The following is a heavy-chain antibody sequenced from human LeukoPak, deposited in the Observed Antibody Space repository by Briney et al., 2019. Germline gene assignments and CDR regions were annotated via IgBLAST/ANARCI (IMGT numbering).Heavy chain of an antibody. CDR3: ARARGSYSFDY. V-gene: IGHV3-11*01. CDR2: ISSSGSTI. J-gene: IGHJ4*02. Sequence: GGSLRLSCAASGFTFSDYYMSWIRQAPGKGLECISYISSSGSTIHDADSLKGRFAISRDNGKNSLYLQMNSLRAEDTAVYYCARARGSYSFDYWGQGTLVTVSS. D-gene: IGHD1-26*01. CDR1: GFTFSDYY.